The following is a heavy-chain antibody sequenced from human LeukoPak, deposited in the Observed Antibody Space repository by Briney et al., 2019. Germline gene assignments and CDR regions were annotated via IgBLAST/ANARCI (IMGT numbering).Heavy chain of an antibody. Sequence: SETLSLTCAVSGYSISSGYYWGWIRQPPGKGLEWIGSIYHSGSTYYNPSLKSRVTISVDTSKNQFSLKLSSVTAADTAVYYCAAYYDFWSGYYYWGQGTLVTVSS. D-gene: IGHD3-3*01. CDR2: IYHSGST. CDR1: GYSISSGYY. CDR3: AAYYDFWSGYYY. V-gene: IGHV4-38-2*01. J-gene: IGHJ4*02.